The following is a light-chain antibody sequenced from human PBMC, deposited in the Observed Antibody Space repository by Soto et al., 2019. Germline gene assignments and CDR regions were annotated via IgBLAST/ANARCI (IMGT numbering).Light chain of an antibody. V-gene: IGKV1-9*01. CDR2: AAS. J-gene: IGKJ4*01. Sequence: IQLTQSPSPLSASVGDRVTITCRASQGINSYLAWYQQRPGRAPKLLVYAASTLHSGVPSRFSGSGSGTDFTLTFSSLQPEDFATYYCQQLHSYPITFGGGTKVDI. CDR3: QQLHSYPIT. CDR1: QGINSY.